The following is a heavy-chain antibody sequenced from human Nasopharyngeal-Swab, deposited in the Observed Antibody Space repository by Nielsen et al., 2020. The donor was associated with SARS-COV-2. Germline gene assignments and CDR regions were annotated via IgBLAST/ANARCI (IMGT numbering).Heavy chain of an antibody. CDR3: AKVGGVAGEFYGMDV. J-gene: IGHJ6*02. V-gene: IGHV3-9*01. CDR1: GFTFDDYA. D-gene: IGHD2-8*02. CDR2: ISWNSGSI. Sequence: SLKISCAASGFTFDDYAMHWVRQAPGKGLEWVSGISWNSGSIGYADSVKGRFTISRDNAKNSLYLQMNSLRAEDTALYYCAKVGGVAGEFYGMDVWGQGTTVTVSS.